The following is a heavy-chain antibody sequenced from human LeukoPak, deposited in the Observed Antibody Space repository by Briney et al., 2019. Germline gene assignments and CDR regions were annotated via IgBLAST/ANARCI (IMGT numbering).Heavy chain of an antibody. D-gene: IGHD3-22*01. CDR2: IWYDGSNK. V-gene: IGHV3-33*01. CDR1: GFTFTSYG. CDR3: ARSGGDFYDSSGYGVIDY. J-gene: IGHJ4*02. Sequence: GQSLRLSCEASGFTFTSYGMHWVRQAPGKGLEWVAAIWYDGSNKYYSDSLKGRFTISRDNSKSTLYLQMNSLRVEDTAVYHCARSGGDFYDSSGYGVIDYWGRGTLVTV.